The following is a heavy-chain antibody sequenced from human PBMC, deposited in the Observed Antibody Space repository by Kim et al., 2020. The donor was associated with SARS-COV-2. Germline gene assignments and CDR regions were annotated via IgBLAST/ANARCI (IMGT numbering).Heavy chain of an antibody. J-gene: IGHJ4*02. D-gene: IGHD3-3*01. CDR3: ARVQITVFGVVTPGIDY. Sequence: VKGRLTIYRNNAKNTLYLQMNSLRAEDTAVYYCARVQITVFGVVTPGIDYWGQGTLVTVSS. V-gene: IGHV3-74*01.